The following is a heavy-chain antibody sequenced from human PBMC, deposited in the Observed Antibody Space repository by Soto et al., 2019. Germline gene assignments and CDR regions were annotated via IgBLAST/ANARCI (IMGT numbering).Heavy chain of an antibody. D-gene: IGHD3-16*01. Sequence: GSLSLSGVVCGLPFINHWMIWVRQAPGQGLEWVASIKAYGSEKYYVDSVKGRFTISRDNAKNSLSLQMNSLRAEDTAVYYWARDGGVDYWGQGTQVTISS. J-gene: IGHJ4*02. CDR3: ARDGGVDY. CDR2: IKAYGSEK. CDR1: GLPFINHW. V-gene: IGHV3-7*03.